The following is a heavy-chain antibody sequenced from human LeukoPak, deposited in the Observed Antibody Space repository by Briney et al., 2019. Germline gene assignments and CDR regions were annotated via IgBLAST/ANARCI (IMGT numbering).Heavy chain of an antibody. Sequence: HAGGSLRLSCAASGFTFSIYSVNWVRQAPGKGLEWVSYISSSSSTIYYADSVKGRLTISRDNAKNTLYLQMNSLRADDTAMYYCARGGPREYCSSTSCLFDFWGQGTLVTVSS. J-gene: IGHJ4*02. CDR1: GFTFSIYS. CDR2: ISSSSSTI. CDR3: ARGGPREYCSSTSCLFDF. D-gene: IGHD2-2*01. V-gene: IGHV3-48*01.